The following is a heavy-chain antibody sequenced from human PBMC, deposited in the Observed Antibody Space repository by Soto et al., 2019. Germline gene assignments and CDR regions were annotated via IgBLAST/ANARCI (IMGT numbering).Heavy chain of an antibody. D-gene: IGHD3-10*01. V-gene: IGHV3-15*07. Sequence: EVQLVESGGGLVKPGGSLRLSCAASGFTFSNAWMNWVRQAPGKGLEWVGRIKSKTDVGTTDYAAPVKGRFTISRDDSKNTLYLQMNSLKTEDTAVYYCTIQNARGVPDYWGQGTLVTVSS. CDR2: IKSKTDVGTT. J-gene: IGHJ4*02. CDR3: TIQNARGVPDY. CDR1: GFTFSNAW.